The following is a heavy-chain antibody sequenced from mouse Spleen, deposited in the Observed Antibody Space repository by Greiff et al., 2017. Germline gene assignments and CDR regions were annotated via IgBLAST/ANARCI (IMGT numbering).Heavy chain of an antibody. CDR1: GYTFTSYW. Sequence: QVQLQQPGAELVKPGASVKVSCKASGYTFTSYWMHWVKQRPGQGLEWIGRIHPSDSDTNYNQKFKGKATLTVDTSSSTAYMQLSSLTSEDSAVYYCARTRTGSTGWFAYWGQGTLVTVSA. J-gene: IGHJ3*01. CDR3: ARTRTGSTGWFAY. D-gene: IGHD1-1*02. CDR2: IHPSDSDT. V-gene: IGHV1-74*01.